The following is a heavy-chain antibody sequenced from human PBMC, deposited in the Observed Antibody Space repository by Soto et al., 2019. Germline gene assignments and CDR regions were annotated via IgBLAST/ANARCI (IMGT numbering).Heavy chain of an antibody. CDR3: AKVDGKTGYDYIWGSYRYFPDY. Sequence: GGSLRLSCAASGFTFSNYAMSWVRQAPGKGLEWVSGISDSGGSAYNADSVKGRFTISRDNAKSTLYLQMNSLRAEDTAVYYCAKVDGKTGYDYIWGSYRYFPDYWGQGTLVTVSS. V-gene: IGHV3-23*01. J-gene: IGHJ4*02. D-gene: IGHD3-16*02. CDR1: GFTFSNYA. CDR2: ISDSGGSA.